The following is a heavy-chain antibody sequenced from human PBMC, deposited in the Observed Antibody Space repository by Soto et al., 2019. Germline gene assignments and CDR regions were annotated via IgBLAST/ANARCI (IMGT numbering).Heavy chain of an antibody. Sequence: LVESGGGLVKPGGSIRLSCAASGFIFRNAWMSWVRQAPGKGLEWVGRIKSKSSGGTTDYAAPVEGRVAITRDDSKSILYLQMTSLRIEDTAVYFCTSEKGWRQSPLDSWGQGALVTVSS. CDR2: IKSKSSGGTT. J-gene: IGHJ5*01. CDR3: TSEKGWRQSPLDS. CDR1: GFIFRNAW. V-gene: IGHV3-15*01. D-gene: IGHD4-4*01.